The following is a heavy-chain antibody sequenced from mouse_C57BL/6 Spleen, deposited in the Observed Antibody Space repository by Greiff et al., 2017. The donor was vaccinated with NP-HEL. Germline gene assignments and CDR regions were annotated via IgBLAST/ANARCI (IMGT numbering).Heavy chain of an antibody. D-gene: IGHD3-2*02. CDR2: IYPSDSET. V-gene: IGHV1-61*01. CDR3: ARGDSSGHGAMDY. Sequence: QVQLQQPGAELVRPGSSVKLSCKASGYTFTSYWMDWVKQRPGQGLEWIGNIYPSDSETHYNQKFKDKATLTVDKSSSTAYMQLSSLTSEDSAVYYCARGDSSGHGAMDYWGQGTSVTVSS. J-gene: IGHJ4*01. CDR1: GYTFTSYW.